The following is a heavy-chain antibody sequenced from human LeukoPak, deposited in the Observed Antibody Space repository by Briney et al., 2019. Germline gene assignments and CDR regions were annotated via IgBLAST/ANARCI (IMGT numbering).Heavy chain of an antibody. CDR2: IRYDGSNK. D-gene: IGHD6-13*01. CDR3: ANDCLVAAAGIAYCEH. CDR1: GFTFSSYG. V-gene: IGHV3-30*02. J-gene: IGHJ4*02. Sequence: GGSLRVSCAASGFTFSSYGMYWGRPAPGKRLEWVAFIRYDGSNKYYTDSVKGRFTISRDNSKKTLYLQMNSLRAEGTAVYYCANDCLVAAAGIAYCEHWGQGTLVTVSS.